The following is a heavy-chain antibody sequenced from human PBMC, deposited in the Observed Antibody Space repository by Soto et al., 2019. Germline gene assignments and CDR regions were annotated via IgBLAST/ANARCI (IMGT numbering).Heavy chain of an antibody. D-gene: IGHD6-19*01. CDR3: ARDHQWLSFDH. CDR2: IYYSVST. CDR1: GGSISSCGYY. Sequence: SETLSLTCTVSGGSISSCGYYWSWIRQHPGKGLEWIGYIYYSVSTYYNPSLKSRGTISVDTSKNQFSLNLSSVTAADTAVYYCARDHQWLSFDHWGQGTLVTVSS. V-gene: IGHV4-31*03. J-gene: IGHJ4*02.